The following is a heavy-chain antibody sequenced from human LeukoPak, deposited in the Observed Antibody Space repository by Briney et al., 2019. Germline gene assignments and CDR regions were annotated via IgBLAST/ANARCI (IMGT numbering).Heavy chain of an antibody. D-gene: IGHD3-10*01. V-gene: IGHV1-2*02. CDR2: INPNSGGT. CDR3: ARDLEGASGNYVDY. Sequence: ASVKVSCKASGYTFTGYYMHWVRQAPGQGLEWMGWINPNSGGTNYAQKFHGRVTMTRDTSISTAYMEVSRLRSDDTAVYYCARDLEGASGNYVDYWGQGTLVTVSS. J-gene: IGHJ4*02. CDR1: GYTFTGYY.